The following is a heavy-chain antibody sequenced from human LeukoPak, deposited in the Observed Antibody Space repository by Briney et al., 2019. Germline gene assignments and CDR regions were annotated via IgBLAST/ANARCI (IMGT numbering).Heavy chain of an antibody. Sequence: GGSLRLSCAASGFTFSDYYMSWIRQAPGKGLEWVSYISSSGSTIYYADSVKGRFTISRDNAKNSLYLQMNSLRAEDTAVYYCARETPRPVRWFGELFGGAFDIWGQGTMVTVSS. V-gene: IGHV3-11*04. J-gene: IGHJ3*02. CDR2: ISSSGSTI. CDR1: GFTFSDYY. CDR3: ARETPRPVRWFGELFGGAFDI. D-gene: IGHD3-10*01.